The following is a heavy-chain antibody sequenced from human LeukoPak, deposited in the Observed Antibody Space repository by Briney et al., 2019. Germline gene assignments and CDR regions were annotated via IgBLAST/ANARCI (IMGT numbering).Heavy chain of an antibody. D-gene: IGHD2-2*01. J-gene: IGHJ4*02. V-gene: IGHV5-10-1*01. CDR2: IDPSDSYT. Sequence: GESLKISCKGSGYSFTGYWISWVRQMPGKGLEWMGRIDPSDSYTNYSPSFQGHVTISADKSISAAYLQWNSLKASDTAVYYCARHMAGYCSTTSCSNFDYWGQGSLVTVSS. CDR3: ARHMAGYCSTTSCSNFDY. CDR1: GYSFTGYW.